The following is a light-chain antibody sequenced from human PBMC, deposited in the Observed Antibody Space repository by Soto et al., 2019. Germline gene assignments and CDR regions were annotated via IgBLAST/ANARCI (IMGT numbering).Light chain of an antibody. Sequence: QSALTQPASVSGSPGQSITISCTGTSSDVGDYNYVFWYQQHPGKAPKLMIYDVSNLTPGVSNRFSASKSGNTASLTISGLKAEDEADYYCSSYTSSSTLEVFGTGTKITVL. CDR3: SSYTSSSTLEV. CDR1: SSDVGDYNY. J-gene: IGLJ1*01. V-gene: IGLV2-14*01. CDR2: DVS.